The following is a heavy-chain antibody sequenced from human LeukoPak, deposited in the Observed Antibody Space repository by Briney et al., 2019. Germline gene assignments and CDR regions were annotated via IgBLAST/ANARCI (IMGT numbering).Heavy chain of an antibody. CDR3: AKGRIWFGEFKEFDP. D-gene: IGHD3-10*01. Sequence: GGSLRLSCAVSGSGFTFRGNGMHWVRQAPGRGLEWVSAISGSGGSTYYADSVKGRFTISRDNSKNTLYLQMNSLRAEDTAVYYCAKGRIWFGEFKEFDPWGQGTLVTVSS. CDR1: GSGFTFRGNG. V-gene: IGHV3-23*01. J-gene: IGHJ5*02. CDR2: ISGSGGST.